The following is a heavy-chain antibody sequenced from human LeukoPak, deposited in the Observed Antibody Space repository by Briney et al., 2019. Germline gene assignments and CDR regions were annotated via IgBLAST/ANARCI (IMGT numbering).Heavy chain of an antibody. J-gene: IGHJ3*02. CDR2: IIPIFGTA. V-gene: IGHV1-69*13. CDR3: ATVIRPLEGSDAFDI. Sequence: SVKVSCKASGGTFSSYAISWVRQAPGQGLEWMGGIIPIFGTANYAQKFQGRVTITADESTSTAYMELSSLRAEDTAVYYCATVIRPLEGSDAFDIWGQGTMVTVSS. CDR1: GGTFSSYA.